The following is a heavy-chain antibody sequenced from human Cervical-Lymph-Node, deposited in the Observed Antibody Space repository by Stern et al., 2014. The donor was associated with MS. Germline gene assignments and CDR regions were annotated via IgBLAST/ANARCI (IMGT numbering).Heavy chain of an antibody. CDR2: ISSSSSYI. V-gene: IGHV3-21*01. J-gene: IGHJ4*02. D-gene: IGHD3-9*01. CDR1: GFTFSSYS. Sequence: EVQLVESGGGLVKPGGSLRLSCAASGFTFSSYSMNWVRQAPGKGLEWVSSISSSSSYIYYADSVKGRFTISRDNAKNSLYLQMNSLRAEDTAVYYCATGVRYFDWLGDDYWGQGTLVTVSS. CDR3: ATGVRYFDWLGDDY.